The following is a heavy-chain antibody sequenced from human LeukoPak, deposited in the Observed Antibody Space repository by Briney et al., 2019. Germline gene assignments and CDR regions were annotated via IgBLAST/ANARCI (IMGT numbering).Heavy chain of an antibody. Sequence: SETLSLTCAVYGGSFSGYYWSWIRQPPGKGLEWIGEINHSGSTNYNPSLKSRVTISVDTSKNQFSLKLSSMTAADTAVYYCARGELDCGGDCYSAAPDYWGQGTLVTVSS. D-gene: IGHD2-21*02. CDR3: ARGELDCGGDCYSAAPDY. CDR1: GGSFSGYY. J-gene: IGHJ4*02. V-gene: IGHV4-34*01. CDR2: INHSGST.